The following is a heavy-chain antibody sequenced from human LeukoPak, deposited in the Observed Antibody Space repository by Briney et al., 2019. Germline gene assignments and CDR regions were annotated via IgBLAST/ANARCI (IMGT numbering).Heavy chain of an antibody. CDR1: GGSISSGDYY. D-gene: IGHD3-22*01. V-gene: IGHV4-30-4*01. CDR3: ARVGYYDSSGLV. Sequence: PSETLSLTCTVSGGSISSGDYYWSWIRQPPGKGLEWIGYIYYSGCTYYNPSLKSRVTISVDTSKNQFSLKLSSVTAADTAVYYCARVGYYDSSGLVWGQGTLVTVSS. J-gene: IGHJ4*02. CDR2: IYYSGCT.